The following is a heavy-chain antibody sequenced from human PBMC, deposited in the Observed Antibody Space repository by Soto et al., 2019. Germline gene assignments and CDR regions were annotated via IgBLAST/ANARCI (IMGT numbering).Heavy chain of an antibody. CDR3: ARQGSNSSRRLSWFDP. J-gene: IGHJ5*02. Sequence: PSETLSLTCTASGGYSSSSTYSWGWIRQPPGKGLEWIGSMHYSGATYYNPSLKSRVSISVDTSKSQFSLKLTFVTAADTAVYFCARQGSNSSRRLSWFDPWGQGTLVTVSS. CDR2: MHYSGAT. D-gene: IGHD3-16*01. V-gene: IGHV4-39*01. CDR1: GGYSSSSTYS.